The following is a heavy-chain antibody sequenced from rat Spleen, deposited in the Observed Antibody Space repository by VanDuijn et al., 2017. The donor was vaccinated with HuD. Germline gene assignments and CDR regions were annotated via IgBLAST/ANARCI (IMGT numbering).Heavy chain of an antibody. CDR3: ARHPFDY. V-gene: IGHV5-22*01. J-gene: IGHJ2*01. Sequence: EVQLVESDGGLVQPGRSLKLSCAASGFTFSDYYMAWVRQAPTKGLEWVASITNTGGSTFYPDSVKGRFTISRDFAKSTLYLQMNSLRSEDTATYYCARHPFDYWGQGVMVTVSS. CDR2: ITNTGGST. CDR1: GFTFSDYY.